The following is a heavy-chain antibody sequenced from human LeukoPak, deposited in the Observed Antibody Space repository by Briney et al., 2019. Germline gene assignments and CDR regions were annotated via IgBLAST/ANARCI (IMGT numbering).Heavy chain of an antibody. D-gene: IGHD5-18*01. Sequence: PGGSLRLSCAASGFTFSSHGMHWVRQAPGKGLEWVAIIWYGGSNKYYADSVKGRFTISRDNSKNTLYLQMNSLRAEDTAVYYCAKDRYGLGDYWGQGTLVTVSS. CDR2: IWYGGSNK. J-gene: IGHJ4*02. CDR1: GFTFSSHG. V-gene: IGHV3-33*06. CDR3: AKDRYGLGDY.